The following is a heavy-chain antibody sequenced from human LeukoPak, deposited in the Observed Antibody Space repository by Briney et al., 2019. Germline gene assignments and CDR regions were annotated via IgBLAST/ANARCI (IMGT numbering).Heavy chain of an antibody. V-gene: IGHV3-23*01. J-gene: IGHJ5*02. CDR1: GFTFSSYA. Sequence: GGPLRLSCAASGFTFSSYAMSWVRQAPGKGLKWVSTINDNGAGTYYADSVKGRFTISRDNSKNTLYLQMNSLRSDDTAVYYCARDRIAAAGTPLGWFDPWGQGTLVTVSS. D-gene: IGHD6-13*01. CDR3: ARDRIAAAGTPLGWFDP. CDR2: INDNGAGT.